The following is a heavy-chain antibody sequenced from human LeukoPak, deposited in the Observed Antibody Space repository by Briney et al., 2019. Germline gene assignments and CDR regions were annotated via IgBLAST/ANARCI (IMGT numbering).Heavy chain of an antibody. CDR1: GGSISNYY. J-gene: IGHJ4*02. CDR2: IYSSGST. V-gene: IGHV4-4*07. D-gene: IGHD3-10*01. Sequence: SETLSLTCTVSGGSISNYYWSWIRQPAGKGLEWIGRIYSSGSTDYNPSLKSRVTMSVDTSKNQFSLKLSSVTAADTAVYYCARQYVSGSYYTFVYWGQGTLVTVSS. CDR3: ARQYVSGSYYTFVY.